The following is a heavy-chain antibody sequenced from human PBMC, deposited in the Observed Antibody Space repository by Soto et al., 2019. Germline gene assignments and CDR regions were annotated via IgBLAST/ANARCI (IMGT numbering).Heavy chain of an antibody. V-gene: IGHV4-59*01. D-gene: IGHD3-3*01. Sequence: WETLSLTCTVSGGSISSYYWSWIRQPPGKGLEWIGYIYYSGSTNYNPSLKSRVTISVDTSKNQFSLKLSSVTAADTAVYYCARGSGSIYDFWSGYPYFDYWGQGTLVTVSS. CDR3: ARGSGSIYDFWSGYPYFDY. J-gene: IGHJ4*02. CDR1: GGSISSYY. CDR2: IYYSGST.